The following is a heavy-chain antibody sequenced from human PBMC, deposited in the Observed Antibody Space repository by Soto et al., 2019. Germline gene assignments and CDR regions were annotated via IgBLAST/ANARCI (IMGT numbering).Heavy chain of an antibody. CDR2: FDPEDGET. J-gene: IGHJ4*02. Sequence: ASVKVSCKVSGYTLTELSMHWVRQAPGKGLEWMGGFDPEDGETIYAQKFQGRVTMTEDTSTDTAYMELSSLRSEDTAVYYCATSLEYSSSPTFDYWGQGTLVTVS. CDR3: ATSLEYSSSPTFDY. D-gene: IGHD6-6*01. V-gene: IGHV1-24*01. CDR1: GYTLTELS.